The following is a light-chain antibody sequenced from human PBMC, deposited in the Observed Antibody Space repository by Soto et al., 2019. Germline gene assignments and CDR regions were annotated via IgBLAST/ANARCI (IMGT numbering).Light chain of an antibody. V-gene: IGLV2-14*01. J-gene: IGLJ2*01. Sequence: QSVLTQPASVSGSPGQSITISCTGTSSNIGGSNSVSWYQQHPGKAPKLLIYDVSNWPSGVSNRFSGSKSGNTASLTISGLQAEDEADYYCSSYTSVTNTTVVFGGGTQLTVL. CDR2: DVS. CDR1: SSNIGGSNS. CDR3: SSYTSVTNTTVV.